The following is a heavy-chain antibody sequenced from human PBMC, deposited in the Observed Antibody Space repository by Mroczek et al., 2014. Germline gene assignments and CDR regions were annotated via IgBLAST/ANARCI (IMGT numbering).Heavy chain of an antibody. CDR1: GYTFTSYD. J-gene: IGHJ4*02. V-gene: IGHV1-8*01. CDR3: ARGYCSGGSCYDLLPL. D-gene: IGHD2-15*01. CDR2: MNPNSGNT. Sequence: QVQLVESGAEVKKPGASVKVSCKASGYTFTSYDINWVRQATGQGLEWMGWMNPNSGNTGYAQKFQGRVTMTRNTSISTAYMELSSLRSEDTAVYYCARGYCSGGSCYDLLPLWGQGTPGPPSPQ.